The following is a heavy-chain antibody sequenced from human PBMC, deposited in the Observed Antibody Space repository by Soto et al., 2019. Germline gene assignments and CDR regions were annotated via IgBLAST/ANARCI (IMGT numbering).Heavy chain of an antibody. J-gene: IGHJ4*02. CDR3: ARGYSQSGYSSSWVFDY. CDR1: GGCISSGGYY. D-gene: IGHD6-13*01. CDR2: IYYSGST. Sequence: QVQLQESGPGLVKPSQTLSLTCTVSGGCISSGGYYWNWIRQHPGKGLEWIGYIYYSGSTYYNPSLRSPVTISAETSENQFSLKLSSVTAADTGFYFCARGYSQSGYSSSWVFDYWGQGTLVNVSS. V-gene: IGHV4-31*01.